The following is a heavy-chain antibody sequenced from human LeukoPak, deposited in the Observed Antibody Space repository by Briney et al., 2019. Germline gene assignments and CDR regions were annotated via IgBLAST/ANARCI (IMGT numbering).Heavy chain of an antibody. Sequence: AQTLTLTCTVSGGPIGRRDYYWSRLPQPPGEGLVWIGCIHYIGTNNYTPSLARRLTIALDTSRNEFSLRLSSAPAAVTAVYYCARDRSGIAMVRREIIEQPLYYYGINVWGQGTPVTVSS. J-gene: IGHJ6*02. CDR3: ARDRSGIAMVRREIIEQPLYYYGINV. D-gene: IGHD3-10*01. V-gene: IGHV4-30-4*01. CDR2: IHYIGTN. CDR1: GGPIGRRDYY.